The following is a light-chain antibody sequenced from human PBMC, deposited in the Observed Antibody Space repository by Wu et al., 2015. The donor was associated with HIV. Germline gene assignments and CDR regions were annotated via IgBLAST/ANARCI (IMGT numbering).Light chain of an antibody. Sequence: DIQMTQSPSSLSASVGDRVTITCRASQSISNYLNWYQRKPGKAPKLLIYAASTLHSGVPSRFSGSGSGTHFSLTISNLQPEDFAIYYCQQSSNIFSLTFGPGTEVDLK. CDR1: QSISNY. J-gene: IGKJ3*01. V-gene: IGKV1-39*01. CDR3: QQSSNIFSLT. CDR2: AAS.